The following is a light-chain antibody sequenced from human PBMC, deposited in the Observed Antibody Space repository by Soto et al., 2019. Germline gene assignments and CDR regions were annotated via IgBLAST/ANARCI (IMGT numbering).Light chain of an antibody. V-gene: IGKV2-28*01. Sequence: DIVMTQSPLSLPVTPGEPASISCRSSQSLLHSNGYNYLDWYLQKSGQSPQLLIYLGSNRASGVPDRFSGSGSGTDFTLKISRVEAEDVGVYYCMQALQSPRTFGQGTKVEIQ. CDR3: MQALQSPRT. CDR1: QSLLHSNGYNY. CDR2: LGS. J-gene: IGKJ1*01.